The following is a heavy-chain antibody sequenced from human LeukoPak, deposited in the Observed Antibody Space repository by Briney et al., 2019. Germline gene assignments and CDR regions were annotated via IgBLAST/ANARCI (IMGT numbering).Heavy chain of an antibody. D-gene: IGHD3-9*01. CDR3: ARGVTDRTYYDILTHTSVYYYYGMDV. CDR1: GFTFSSYS. V-gene: IGHV3-21*01. CDR2: ISSSSSYI. Sequence: GGSLRLSCAASGFTFSSYSMNWVRQAPGKGLEWVSSISSSSSYIYYADSVKGRFTISRDNAKNSLYLQMNSLRAEDTAVYYCARGVTDRTYYDILTHTSVYYYYGMDVWGQGTTVTVS. J-gene: IGHJ6*02.